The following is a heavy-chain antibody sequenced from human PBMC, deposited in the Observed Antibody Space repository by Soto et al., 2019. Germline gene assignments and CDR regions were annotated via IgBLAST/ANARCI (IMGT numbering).Heavy chain of an antibody. V-gene: IGHV3-74*03. CDR3: VRDRWSLLPDC. CDR2: ISIDGTTT. D-gene: IGHD3-22*01. J-gene: IGHJ4*02. Sequence: EVQLVESGGGLVQPGGSLTLSCAASGFIFSDYWMHWVRQASGKGLEWVSRISIDGTTTTYADSVKGRFTIYRDNAKYTVDLQMNSLRVEDTAVYYCVRDRWSLLPDCWGQGTLVTVSS. CDR1: GFIFSDYW.